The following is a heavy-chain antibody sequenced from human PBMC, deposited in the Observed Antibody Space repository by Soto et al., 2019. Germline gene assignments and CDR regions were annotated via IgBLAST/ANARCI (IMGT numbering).Heavy chain of an antibody. Sequence: SVKVSCKASGGTFSSYAISWVRQAPGQGLEWMGGIIPTFGTANYAQKFQGRVTITADESTSTAYMELSSLRSEDTAVYYCARDNPRYGDYFDYWGQGTLVTVSS. D-gene: IGHD4-17*01. CDR1: GGTFSSYA. CDR3: ARDNPRYGDYFDY. V-gene: IGHV1-69*13. CDR2: IIPTFGTA. J-gene: IGHJ4*02.